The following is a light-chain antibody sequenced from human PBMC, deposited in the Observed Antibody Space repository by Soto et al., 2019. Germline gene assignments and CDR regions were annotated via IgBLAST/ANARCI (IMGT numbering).Light chain of an antibody. CDR1: SSNIGAGYD. Sequence: QAVVTQPPSVSGAPGQRVTISCTGSSSNIGAGYDVHWYQQVPGTAPNLLIDGNTNRPSGVPDRFSGSKSGTSASLAITGLQAEDEADYYCQSYDSSLREYLFGTGTKLTVL. V-gene: IGLV1-40*01. J-gene: IGLJ1*01. CDR3: QSYDSSLREYL. CDR2: GNT.